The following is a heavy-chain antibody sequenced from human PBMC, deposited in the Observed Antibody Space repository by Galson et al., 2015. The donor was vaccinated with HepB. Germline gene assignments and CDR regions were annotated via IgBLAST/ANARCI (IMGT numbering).Heavy chain of an antibody. CDR3: ARDRSHDFWSGQDEYYFDY. J-gene: IGHJ4*02. Sequence: SLRLSCAASGFTFSSYSMNWVRQAPGKGLEWVSYISSSSSTIYYADSVKGRFTISRDNAKNSLYLQMNSLRAEDTAVYYCARDRSHDFWSGQDEYYFDYWGQGTLVTVSS. V-gene: IGHV3-48*01. CDR1: GFTFSSYS. CDR2: ISSSSSTI. D-gene: IGHD3-3*01.